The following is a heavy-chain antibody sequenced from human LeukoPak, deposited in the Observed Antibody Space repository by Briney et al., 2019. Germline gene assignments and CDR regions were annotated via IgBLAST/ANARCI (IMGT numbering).Heavy chain of an antibody. CDR1: GGSISSSSYY. Sequence: SGTLSLTCTVSGGSISSSSYYWGWIRQPPGKGLEWIGSIYYSGSTYYNPSLKSRVTISVDTSKNQFSLKLSSVTAADTAVYYCARRSGGSYGPFDYWGQGTLVTVSS. J-gene: IGHJ4*02. D-gene: IGHD1-26*01. CDR2: IYYSGST. CDR3: ARRSGGSYGPFDY. V-gene: IGHV4-39*01.